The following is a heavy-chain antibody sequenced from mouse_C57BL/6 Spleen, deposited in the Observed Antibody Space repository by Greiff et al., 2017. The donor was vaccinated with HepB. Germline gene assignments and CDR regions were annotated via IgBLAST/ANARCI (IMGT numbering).Heavy chain of an antibody. CDR3: ARSLYDYDDY. CDR2: LYPGDGDT. J-gene: IGHJ2*01. CDR1: GYAFSSSW. D-gene: IGHD2-4*01. Sequence: VKLMESGPELVKPGASVKISCKASGYAFSSSWMNWVKQRPGKGLEWIGRLYPGDGDTNYNGKFKGKATLTADKSSSTAYMQLSSLTSEDSAVYFCARSLYDYDDYWGQGTTLTVSS. V-gene: IGHV1-82*01.